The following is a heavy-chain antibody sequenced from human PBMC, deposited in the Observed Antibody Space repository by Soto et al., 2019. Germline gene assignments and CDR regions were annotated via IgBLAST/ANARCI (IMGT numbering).Heavy chain of an antibody. CDR1: GGTFSSYA. D-gene: IGHD2-15*01. Sequence: GASVKVSWKASGGTFSSYAISWVRQAPGQGLEWMGGIIPIFGTANYAQKFQGRVTITADKSTSTAYMELSSLRSEDTAVYYCAREGVAAHYGMDVWGQGTTVTVSS. CDR2: IIPIFGTA. V-gene: IGHV1-69*06. J-gene: IGHJ6*02. CDR3: AREGVAAHYGMDV.